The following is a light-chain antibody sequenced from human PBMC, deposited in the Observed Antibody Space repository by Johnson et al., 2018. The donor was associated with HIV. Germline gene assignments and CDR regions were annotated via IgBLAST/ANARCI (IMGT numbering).Light chain of an antibody. CDR2: DNN. CDR1: SSNIGNNY. CDR3: GTWDSRLTAYV. J-gene: IGLJ1*01. V-gene: IGLV1-51*01. Sequence: QSVLSQPPSVSAAPGQKVTISCSGSSSNIGNNYVSWYQQLPGTAPKLLIYDNNKRPSGIPARFSGSKSGTSATLGITGLQTGDGADYYCGTWDSRLTAYVFGTGTKVTVL.